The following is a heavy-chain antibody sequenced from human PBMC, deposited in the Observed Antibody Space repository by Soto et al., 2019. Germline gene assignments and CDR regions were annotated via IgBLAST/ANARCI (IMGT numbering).Heavy chain of an antibody. Sequence: GASVKVSCKASGYTFTGYGINWVRQAPGQGLEWLGWITANNGNTNYAQKVQGRVTMTTDTSTSTAYMELRSLKSDDTAFYYCARGLLASRYYYYMDVWGKGTTVTVSS. CDR1: GYTFTGYG. V-gene: IGHV1-18*01. J-gene: IGHJ6*03. D-gene: IGHD5-12*01. CDR2: ITANNGNT. CDR3: ARGLLASRYYYYMDV.